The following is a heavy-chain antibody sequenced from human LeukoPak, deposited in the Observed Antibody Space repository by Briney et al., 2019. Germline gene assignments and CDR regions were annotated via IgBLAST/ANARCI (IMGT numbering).Heavy chain of an antibody. J-gene: IGHJ3*02. V-gene: IGHV6-1*01. CDR1: GDSVSSNSAA. CDR3: ASGPTMIVSRDAFDI. D-gene: IGHD3-22*01. CDR2: TYYRSKWYN. Sequence: SQTLSLTCAISGDSVSSNSAAWNWIRQSPSRGLEWLGRTYYRSKWYNDYAVSVKSRITINPDTSKNQFSLQLNSVTAADTAVYYCASGPTMIVSRDAFDIWGQGTMVTVSS.